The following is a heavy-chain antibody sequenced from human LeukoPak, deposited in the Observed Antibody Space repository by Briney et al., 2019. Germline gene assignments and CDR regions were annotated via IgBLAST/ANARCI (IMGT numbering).Heavy chain of an antibody. CDR1: GFTFSSYA. D-gene: IGHD5-18*01. J-gene: IGHJ4*02. Sequence: GGSLRLSCAASGFTFSSYAMSWVRQAPGKGLEWVSTISGSGGSTYYADSVKGRFTISRDNSKNTLYLQMNGLRAEDTAVYYCAKRPGGYSYVNFDYWGQGTLVTVSS. CDR3: AKRPGGYSYVNFDY. CDR2: ISGSGGST. V-gene: IGHV3-23*01.